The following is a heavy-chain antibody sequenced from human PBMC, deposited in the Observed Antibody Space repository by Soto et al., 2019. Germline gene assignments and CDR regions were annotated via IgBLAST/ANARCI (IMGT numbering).Heavy chain of an antibody. CDR3: AKQATEKYNWNLLFDY. J-gene: IGHJ4*02. CDR2: ISGSGTNT. V-gene: IGHV3-23*01. CDR1: GFTFSSYA. Sequence: EVQLLESGGGLVQPGGSLRLSCAASGFTFSSYAMAWVRRTPGKGLQWVSTISGSGTNTYYPDSVRGRFTISRDNSKNTLYLQMNSLRAEDTAVYYCAKQATEKYNWNLLFDYWGQGTLVTVSS. D-gene: IGHD1-20*01.